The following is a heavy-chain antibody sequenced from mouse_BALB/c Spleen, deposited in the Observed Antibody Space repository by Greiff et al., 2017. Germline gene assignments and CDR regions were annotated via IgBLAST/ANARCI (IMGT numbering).Heavy chain of an antibody. V-gene: IGHV5-17*02. CDR2: ISSGSSTI. CDR1: GFTFSSFG. CDR3: ARSDYEYDVGFAY. Sequence: EVKLMESGGGLVQPGGSRKLSCAASGFTFSSFGMHWVRQAPEKGLEWVAYISSGSSTIYYADTVKGRFTISRDNPKNTLFLQMTSLRSEDTAMYYCARSDYEYDVGFAYWGQGTLVTVSA. D-gene: IGHD2-4*01. J-gene: IGHJ3*01.